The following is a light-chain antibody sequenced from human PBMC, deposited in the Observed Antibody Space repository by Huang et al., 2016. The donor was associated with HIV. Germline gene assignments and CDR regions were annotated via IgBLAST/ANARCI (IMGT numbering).Light chain of an antibody. CDR1: QSVSSN. J-gene: IGKJ1*01. CDR2: GAS. CDR3: QQYNNWPRT. Sequence: EIVMTQSPATLSVSPGKRATLSCRANQSVSSNLAWYQQKPGQAPRLVIYGASTRATGIPARFSGSGSGTEFTLTISSQQSEDFAVYYCQQYNNWPRTFGQGTKVEIK. V-gene: IGKV3-15*01.